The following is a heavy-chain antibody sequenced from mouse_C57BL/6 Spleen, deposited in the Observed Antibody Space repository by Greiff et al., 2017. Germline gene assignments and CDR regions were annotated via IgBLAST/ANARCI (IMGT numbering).Heavy chain of an antibody. CDR1: GYSITSGYY. J-gene: IGHJ4*01. Sequence: EVQLQQSGPGLVKPSQSLSLTCPVTGYSITSGYYWNWIRQFPGNKLEWMGYLSYDGSNNYNPSLKNRISITRDTSKNQFFLKLNSVTTEDTATYYCARVSDYLYYAMDYGGQGTSVTVSS. D-gene: IGHD2-4*01. CDR3: ARVSDYLYYAMDY. CDR2: LSYDGSN. V-gene: IGHV3-6*01.